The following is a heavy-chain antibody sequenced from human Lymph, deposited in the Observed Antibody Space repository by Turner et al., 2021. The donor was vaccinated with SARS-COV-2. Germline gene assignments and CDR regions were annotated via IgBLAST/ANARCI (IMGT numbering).Heavy chain of an antibody. V-gene: IGHV3-53*01. CDR1: GFNVSYNY. J-gene: IGHJ6*02. D-gene: IGHD3-3*01. Sequence: EVQLVESGGGLYQPGGSLRLSCAASGFNVSYNYMTWVRQAPGKGLEWVSVSYSGGSTYYADSVKGRFTISRDSSKNTLYLQMNSLRAEDTAVYYCARDLMEVGGMDVWGQGTTVTVSS. CDR2: SYSGGST. CDR3: ARDLMEVGGMDV.